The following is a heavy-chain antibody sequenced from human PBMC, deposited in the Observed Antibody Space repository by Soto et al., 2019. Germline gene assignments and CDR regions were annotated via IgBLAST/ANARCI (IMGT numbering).Heavy chain of an antibody. D-gene: IGHD2-15*01. CDR2: INHSGST. Sequence: SETLSLTCAVYGGSFSGYYWSWIRQPPGKGLEWIGEINHSGSTNYNPSLKSRVTISVDTSKNQFSLKLSSVTAADTAVYYCARAGYCSGGSCYSRPYYYYYMDVWGKGTTVTVSS. J-gene: IGHJ6*03. CDR1: GGSFSGYY. CDR3: ARAGYCSGGSCYSRPYYYYYMDV. V-gene: IGHV4-34*01.